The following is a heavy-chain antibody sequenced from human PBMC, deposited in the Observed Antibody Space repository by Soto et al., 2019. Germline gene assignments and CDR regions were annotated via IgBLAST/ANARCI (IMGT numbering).Heavy chain of an antibody. Sequence: LLPLSVTSTVCGDWISRYYAYWFRKQPGKGLEWIGYIYYSGSTNYNPSLKSRVTISVDTSKSQFSLKVTSVTATDTAVYYCARQGFGPLHGLVDVWGQGTTVTVSS. CDR3: ARQGFGPLHGLVDV. CDR2: IYYSGST. V-gene: IGHV4-59*08. J-gene: IGHJ6*02. D-gene: IGHD3-10*01. CDR1: GDWISRYY.